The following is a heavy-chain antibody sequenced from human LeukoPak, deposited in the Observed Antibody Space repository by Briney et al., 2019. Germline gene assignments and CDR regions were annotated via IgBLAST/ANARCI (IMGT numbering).Heavy chain of an antibody. Sequence: PSQTLSLTRTVSAGSLTSGCYYSSWIRQPGGKELEWIGRISASGSTNYNPSLASRVTMSVDTSKNQFSLKLTSVTAADTAVYYCARDRQWLVDYWGQGALVTVSS. J-gene: IGHJ4*02. CDR2: ISASGST. CDR1: AGSLTSGCYY. CDR3: ARDRQWLVDY. V-gene: IGHV4-61*02. D-gene: IGHD6-19*01.